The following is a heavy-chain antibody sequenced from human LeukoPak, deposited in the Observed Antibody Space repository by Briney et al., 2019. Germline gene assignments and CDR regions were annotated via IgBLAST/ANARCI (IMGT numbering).Heavy chain of an antibody. Sequence: PGGSLRLSCAASGFTFSDSYMTWIRQAPGKGLEWVSYISNSGSSIYYADSVKGRFTTSRDNAKSSLYLQMNSLRAEDTAVYYCARGADGVSSNSRGWFDPWGQGTLVTVSS. CDR2: ISNSGSSI. V-gene: IGHV3-11*04. D-gene: IGHD2-15*01. CDR1: GFTFSDSY. CDR3: ARGADGVSSNSRGWFDP. J-gene: IGHJ5*02.